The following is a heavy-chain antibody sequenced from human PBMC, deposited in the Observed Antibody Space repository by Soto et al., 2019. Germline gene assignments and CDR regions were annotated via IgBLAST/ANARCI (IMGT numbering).Heavy chain of an antibody. D-gene: IGHD3-10*01. CDR3: ASRSSDSFPGSRIIDF. CDR2: TTDRGGDS. Sequence: PGGALRVSGVTSGAEFRRGATSGVRPAPGEGRVWVSVTTDRGGDSKYADSFRGRFTISRDDTKNTLYLQMVSLRVDDSAVYYCASRSSDSFPGSRIIDFWGRGTLVTVSS. J-gene: IGHJ4*02. CDR1: GAEFRRGA. V-gene: IGHV3-23*01.